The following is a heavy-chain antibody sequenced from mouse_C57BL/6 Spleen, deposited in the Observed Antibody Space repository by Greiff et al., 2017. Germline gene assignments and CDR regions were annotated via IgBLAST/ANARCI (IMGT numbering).Heavy chain of an antibody. Sequence: SGAELVRPGASVKLSCTASGFNIKDDYMHWVKQRPEQGLEWIGWIDPENGDTEYASKFQGKATITADTSSNTAYLQLSSLTSEDTAVYYCTTGYHYSGYFDVWGTGTTVTVSS. CDR2: IDPENGDT. J-gene: IGHJ1*03. CDR3: TTGYHYSGYFDV. CDR1: GFNIKDDY. D-gene: IGHD1-1*01. V-gene: IGHV14-4*01.